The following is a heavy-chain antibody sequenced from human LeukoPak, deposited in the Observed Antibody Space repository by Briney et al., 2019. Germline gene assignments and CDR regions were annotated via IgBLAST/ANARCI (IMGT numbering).Heavy chain of an antibody. D-gene: IGHD3-16*01. J-gene: IGHJ4*02. V-gene: IGHV3-33*01. CDR2: IWYDGSNK. CDR1: GFSFSNYG. CDR3: ARSNNGGWGYCDY. Sequence: GGSLRLSCAASGFSFSNYGMHWVRQAPGKGLEWVAVIWYDGSNKYYADSVKGRFTISRDNSKNTLYVQMSSLRAEDTAVYHCARSNNGGWGYCDYWGQGSLVTVSS.